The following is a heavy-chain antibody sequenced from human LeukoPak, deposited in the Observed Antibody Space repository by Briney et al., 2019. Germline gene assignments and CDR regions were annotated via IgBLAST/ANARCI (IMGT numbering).Heavy chain of an antibody. D-gene: IGHD6-13*01. V-gene: IGHV1-2*02. CDR1: GYTFTGYY. CDR2: INPNSGGT. Sequence: ASVKVSCKASGYTFTGYYMHWVRQAPGQGLEWMGWINPNSGGTNYAQKFQGRVTMTRDTSISTAYMELSRLRPDDTAVYYCARSRRTTGYSTSFDPWGQGTLVTVSS. CDR3: ARSRRTTGYSTSFDP. J-gene: IGHJ5*02.